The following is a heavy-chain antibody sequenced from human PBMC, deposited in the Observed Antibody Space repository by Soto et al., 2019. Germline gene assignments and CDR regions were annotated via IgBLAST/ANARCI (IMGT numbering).Heavy chain of an antibody. V-gene: IGHV3-23*01. J-gene: IGHJ6*02. CDR2: ISGSGGST. CDR1: GFTFSSYA. Sequence: PGGSLRLSCAAAGFTFSSYAMSWVRQAPGKGLEWVSAISGSGGSTYYADSVKGRFTISRDNSKNTLYLQMNSLRAEDTAVYYCAERGGDERRIQLWLNYYYGMDVWGQGTTVTVSS. D-gene: IGHD5-18*01. CDR3: AERGGDERRIQLWLNYYYGMDV.